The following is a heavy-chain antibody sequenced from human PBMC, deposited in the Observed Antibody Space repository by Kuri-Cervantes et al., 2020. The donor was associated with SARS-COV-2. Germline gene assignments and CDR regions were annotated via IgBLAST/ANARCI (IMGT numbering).Heavy chain of an antibody. V-gene: IGHV3-30*02. CDR3: AKVETANLDY. Sequence: GGSLRLSCAASGFTFSSYGMHWVRQAPGKGMEWVSFLRYDGGEKHYADSVKGRFTISRDNSKNLLYLEMNTLRPENTAVYYCAKVETANLDYWGQGTLVTVSS. CDR2: LRYDGGEK. D-gene: IGHD3-3*01. J-gene: IGHJ4*02. CDR1: GFTFSSYG.